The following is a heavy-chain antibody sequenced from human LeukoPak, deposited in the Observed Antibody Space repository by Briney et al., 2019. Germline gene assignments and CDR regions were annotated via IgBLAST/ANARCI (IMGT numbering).Heavy chain of an antibody. Sequence: AETLSLTCTVSGGSISSDYWSWIRQPPGKALEWIGNLYDRGGTNYNPSLKSRVTISVDTSKTKFSLKLSSVTAADTAVYYCARQGRNRDFCSSISCHYFDFWGQGALAT. V-gene: IGHV4-59*08. CDR2: LYDRGGT. CDR3: ARQGRNRDFCSSISCHYFDF. D-gene: IGHD2-2*01. CDR1: GGSISSDY. J-gene: IGHJ4*02.